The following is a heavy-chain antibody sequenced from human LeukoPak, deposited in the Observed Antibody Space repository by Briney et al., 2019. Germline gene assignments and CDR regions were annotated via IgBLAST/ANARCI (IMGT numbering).Heavy chain of an antibody. D-gene: IGHD6-13*01. CDR2: IYPGDSDT. V-gene: IGHV5-51*01. CDR3: ARHREGYSSNWSWFDP. J-gene: IGHJ5*02. Sequence: GESLQISCKGSGSSFNNYWIAWVRQVPGKGLEWMGIIYPGDSDTRYSPSFQGQVTISADKSINTAYVQWSSLKASDTAMYYCARHREGYSSNWSWFDPWGQGTLVTVSS. CDR1: GSSFNNYW.